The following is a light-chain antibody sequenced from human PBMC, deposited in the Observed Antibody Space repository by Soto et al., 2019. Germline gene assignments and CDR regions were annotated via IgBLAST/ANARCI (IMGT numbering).Light chain of an antibody. CDR1: QTISSY. CDR3: QHRMNWPLT. V-gene: IGKV3-11*01. J-gene: IGKJ5*01. Sequence: EIVLTDAPATLSMSPGKKATLSCRASQTISSYLLWYQQKPGQAPRLLIYDASNRATGIPVRFSGSGSETDFTLTISSLEPEDFAVYYCQHRMNWPLTFGQGTRLEIK. CDR2: DAS.